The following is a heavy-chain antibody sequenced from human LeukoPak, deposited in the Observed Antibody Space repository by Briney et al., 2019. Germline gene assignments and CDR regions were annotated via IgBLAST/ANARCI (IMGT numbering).Heavy chain of an antibody. CDR3: ARGIVVVPAAMVY. D-gene: IGHD2-2*01. J-gene: IGHJ4*02. CDR1: GFTFSSYS. Sequence: GGSLRLSCAASGFTFSSYSMNWVRQAPGKGLEWVSYISSSSSIIYYADSVKGRFTISRDNAKNSLYLQMNSLRAEDTAVYYCARGIVVVPAAMVYWGQGTLVTVSS. V-gene: IGHV3-48*04. CDR2: ISSSSSII.